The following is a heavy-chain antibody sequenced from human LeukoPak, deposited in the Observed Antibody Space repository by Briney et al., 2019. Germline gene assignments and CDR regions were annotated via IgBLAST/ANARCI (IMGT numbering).Heavy chain of an antibody. CDR2: INHSGST. J-gene: IGHJ4*02. CDR3: ASRPLYYYDSSGYQLGYYFDY. Sequence: PSETLSLTCTVSGGSISSGYYWSWIRQPPGKGLEWIGEINHSGSTNYNPSLKSRVTISVDTSKNQFSLKLSSVTAADTAVYYCASRPLYYYDSSGYQLGYYFDYWGQGTLVTVSS. D-gene: IGHD3-22*01. V-gene: IGHV4-34*01. CDR1: GGSISSGYY.